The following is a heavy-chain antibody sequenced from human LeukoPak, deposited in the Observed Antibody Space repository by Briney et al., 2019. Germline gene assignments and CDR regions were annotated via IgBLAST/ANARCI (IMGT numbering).Heavy chain of an antibody. J-gene: IGHJ6*02. CDR2: ILGNTL. CDR3: IKELSPGGLDV. Sequence: PGRSLRLSCAASGFSPDDSVMPWVRQPPGKGLEWVSGILGNTLEYAASAGSRFTISKDNAKRTLYLQMSSLRPEDTAFYYCIKELSPGGLDVWGQGTTVIVSS. V-gene: IGHV3-9*02. CDR1: GFSPDDSV. D-gene: IGHD3-10*01.